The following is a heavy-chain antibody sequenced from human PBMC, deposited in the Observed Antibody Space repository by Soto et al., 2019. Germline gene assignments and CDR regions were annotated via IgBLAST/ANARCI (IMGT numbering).Heavy chain of an antibody. CDR3: AGASGWKFDY. D-gene: IGHD1-1*01. J-gene: IGHJ4*02. V-gene: IGHV3-74*01. CDR2: VDADGSGT. CDR1: GFSFSSYG. Sequence: EVQLVESGGGLVQPGGSLRLSCAASGFSFSSYGMHWVRQAPGTGLVWVSRVDADGSGTTYAGSVKGRFSISRDNAKNTVSLQMNNRRAEDTAVYYCAGASGWKFDYWGLGVLVTVSS.